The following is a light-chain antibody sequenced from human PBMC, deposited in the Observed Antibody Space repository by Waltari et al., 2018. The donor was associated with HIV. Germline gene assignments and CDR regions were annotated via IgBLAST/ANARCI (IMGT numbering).Light chain of an antibody. Sequence: DIRMTQTPSTLSTSVGDRVTITCRASQTISSWLAWYQQKPGKAPNVLIYKASSLESGVPSRFSGSGSGTEFTLTISSLQPDDSATYYCQQYLNYPYTFGQGTKVEIK. CDR1: QTISSW. CDR2: KAS. J-gene: IGKJ2*01. CDR3: QQYLNYPYT. V-gene: IGKV1-5*03.